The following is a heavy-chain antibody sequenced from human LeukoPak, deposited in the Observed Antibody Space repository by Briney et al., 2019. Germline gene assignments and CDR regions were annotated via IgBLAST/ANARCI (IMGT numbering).Heavy chain of an antibody. CDR1: GFSISDGYC. J-gene: IGHJ3*02. V-gene: IGHV4-38-2*02. Sequence: SETLSLTCTVSGFSISDGYCWGWIRQPPGKGLEWIGSIFHSGSIYYNPSLKSRVTISVGTSKIQFSLKLSSVTAADTAVYYCARDLYSSRTNDAFVIWGQGTMVTVSS. CDR3: ARDLYSSRTNDAFVI. D-gene: IGHD6-13*01. CDR2: IFHSGSI.